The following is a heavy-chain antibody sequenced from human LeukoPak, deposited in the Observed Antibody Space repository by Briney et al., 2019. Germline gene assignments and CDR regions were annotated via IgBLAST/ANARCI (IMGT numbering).Heavy chain of an antibody. CDR2: ITSAGGYR. D-gene: IGHD2-2*01. CDR3: ATSGGFVLPNAITGNWYMDV. Sequence: PGGSLRLSCAASGFTFAGYWMSWVRRAPGKGLAWVASITSAGGYRYYADSVKGRFTISRDNAQNSLFLQMDSLRPEDTAVYFCATSGGFVLPNAITGNWYMDVWGRGTTVTVSS. V-gene: IGHV3-21*06. J-gene: IGHJ6*03. CDR1: GFTFAGYW.